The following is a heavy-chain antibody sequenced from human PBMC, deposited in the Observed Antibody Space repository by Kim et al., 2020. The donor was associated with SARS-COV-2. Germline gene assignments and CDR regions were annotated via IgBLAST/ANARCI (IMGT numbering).Heavy chain of an antibody. Sequence: SVKVSCKASGGTFSSYTISWVRQAPGQGLEWMGRIIPILGIANYAQKFQGRVTITTDKSTSTAYMELSSLRSEDTAVYYCARPAVVKGYYGMDVWGQGTTVTVSS. CDR3: ARPAVVKGYYGMDV. CDR1: GGTFSSYT. CDR2: IIPILGIA. V-gene: IGHV1-69*02. J-gene: IGHJ6*02. D-gene: IGHD2-15*01.